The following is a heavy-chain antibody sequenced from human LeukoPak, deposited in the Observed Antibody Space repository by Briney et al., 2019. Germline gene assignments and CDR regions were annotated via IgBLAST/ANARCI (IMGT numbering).Heavy chain of an antibody. CDR1: GGSINSTRYY. Sequence: SETLSLTCTVSGGSINSTRYYWGWIRKPPGKGLEWIGSIYYSGDTHYNPSLRSRVTISVDTSKNQFSLRMHSMTAADTSFYYCATGSMTTRYYYYFHMDVWGPGTTVTVSS. CDR2: IYYSGDT. D-gene: IGHD4-11*01. J-gene: IGHJ6*03. CDR3: ATGSMTTRYYYYFHMDV. V-gene: IGHV4-39*01.